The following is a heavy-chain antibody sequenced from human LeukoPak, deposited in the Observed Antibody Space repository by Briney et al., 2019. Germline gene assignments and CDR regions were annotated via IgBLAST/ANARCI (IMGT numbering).Heavy chain of an antibody. J-gene: IGHJ6*02. CDR1: GFTVSSNY. Sequence: GGSLRLSCAASGFTVSSNYMSWVRQAPGKGLEWVSVIYSGGSTYYADSVKGRFTISRDNSKNTLYLQMNSLRAEDTAVYYCASELSNYDFWSGYVTNYYYYGMDVWGQGTTVTVSS. CDR2: IYSGGST. D-gene: IGHD3-3*01. V-gene: IGHV3-66*01. CDR3: ASELSNYDFWSGYVTNYYYYGMDV.